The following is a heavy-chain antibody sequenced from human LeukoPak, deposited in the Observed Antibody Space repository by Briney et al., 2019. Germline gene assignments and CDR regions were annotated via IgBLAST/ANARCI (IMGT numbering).Heavy chain of an antibody. CDR1: GGSISSYY. V-gene: IGHV4-59*08. D-gene: IGHD5-24*01. Sequence: SETLSLTCTVSGGSISSYYWSWIRQPPGKGLEWIGYIYYSGSTNYNPSLKSRVTISVDTSKNQFSLKLSSVTAADTAVYYCASLTRDGYNYRVGYWGQGTLVTVSS. CDR3: ASLTRDGYNYRVGY. CDR2: IYYSGST. J-gene: IGHJ4*02.